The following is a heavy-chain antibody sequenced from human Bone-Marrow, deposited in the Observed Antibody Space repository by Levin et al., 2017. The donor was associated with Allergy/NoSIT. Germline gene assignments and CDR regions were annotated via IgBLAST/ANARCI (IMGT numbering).Heavy chain of an antibody. CDR3: AKRFSSSSVPTTILDWYFDL. Sequence: GESLKISCAASGFTFSSYGMHWVRQAPGKGLEWVAVITFDGSKIDYADSVKGRFIISRDNSKKTVDLQMNSLRVEDTAVYYCAKRFSSSSVPTTILDWYFDLWGRGTLVTVSS. V-gene: IGHV3-30*18. CDR1: GFTFSSYG. D-gene: IGHD6-6*01. CDR2: ITFDGSKI. J-gene: IGHJ2*01.